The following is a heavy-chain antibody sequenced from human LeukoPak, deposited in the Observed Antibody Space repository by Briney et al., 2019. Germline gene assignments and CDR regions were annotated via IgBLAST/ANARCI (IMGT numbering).Heavy chain of an antibody. CDR1: GFTFSSYW. D-gene: IGHD3-10*01. J-gene: IGHJ4*02. V-gene: IGHV3-74*01. CDR3: ARVGYYYGSGSYHFDY. Sequence: PGRSLRLSCAASGFTFSSYWMHWVRQAPGKGLVWVSRINSDGSSTSYADSVKGRFTISRDNAKNTLYLQMNSLRAEDTAVYYCARVGYYYGSGSYHFDYWGQGTLVTVSS. CDR2: INSDGSST.